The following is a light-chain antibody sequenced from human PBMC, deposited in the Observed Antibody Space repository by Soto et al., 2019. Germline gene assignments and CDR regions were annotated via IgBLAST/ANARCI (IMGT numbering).Light chain of an antibody. CDR3: ATWDDSLSGFVV. CDR1: SSNIGNNF. CDR2: SDN. J-gene: IGLJ7*01. Sequence: QSVLTQPPSVSGTPGQRVTISCSGSSSNIGNNFVYWYQHLPGAAPTLVVYSDNHRPSGVPVRFSGSKSGTSASLTISGLRSEDAATYYCATWDDSLSGFVVFGGGTQLTVL. V-gene: IGLV1-47*01.